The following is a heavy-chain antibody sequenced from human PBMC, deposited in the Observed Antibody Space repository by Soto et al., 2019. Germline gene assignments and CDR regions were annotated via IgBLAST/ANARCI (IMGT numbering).Heavy chain of an antibody. V-gene: IGHV3-23*01. CDR2: IRVSVGNT. CDR1: GFTFSSYA. Sequence: EVQLLESGGGVVQPGGSLRLSCAASGFTFSSYAMNWVRQAPGKGLEWVSGIRVSVGNTYYADSVKGRFTISRDNSKNTLYLEMNSLRAGDTAVYYCAKDSAAAGWGFDYWGRGTLLGVSS. D-gene: IGHD6-13*01. J-gene: IGHJ4*02. CDR3: AKDSAAAGWGFDY.